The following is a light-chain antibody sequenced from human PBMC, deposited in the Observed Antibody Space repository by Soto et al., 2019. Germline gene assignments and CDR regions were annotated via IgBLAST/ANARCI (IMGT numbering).Light chain of an antibody. CDR3: QQSYSNPTIT. CDR2: AAS. CDR1: QGISSW. J-gene: IGKJ5*01. V-gene: IGKV1-39*01. Sequence: DIQVTQSPATLSAFVGDRVTISCRSRQGISSWLAWYQQKPGKAPKFLIYAASSLQSGVPSRFSGSGSGTDFTLTISSLQPEDFATYYCQQSYSNPTITFGQGTRLEIK.